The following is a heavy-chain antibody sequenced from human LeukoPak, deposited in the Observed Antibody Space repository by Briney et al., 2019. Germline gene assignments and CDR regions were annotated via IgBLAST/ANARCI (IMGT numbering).Heavy chain of an antibody. Sequence: GGSLRLSCAASGLSVSSNYMSWVRQAPGKGLEWVSAISGSGGSTYYADSVKGRFTISRDNSKNTLYLQMNSLRAEDTAVYYCAKAVTTTSHYYYDGMDVWGQGTTVTVSS. J-gene: IGHJ6*02. CDR2: ISGSGGST. D-gene: IGHD4-11*01. CDR1: GLSVSSNY. V-gene: IGHV3-23*01. CDR3: AKAVTTTSHYYYDGMDV.